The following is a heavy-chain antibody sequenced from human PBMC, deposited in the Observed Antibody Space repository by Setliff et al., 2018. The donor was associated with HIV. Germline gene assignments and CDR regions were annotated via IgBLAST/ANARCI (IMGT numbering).Heavy chain of an antibody. J-gene: IGHJ3*02. D-gene: IGHD7-27*01. Sequence: NPSETLSLTCTVSGGTVASGGYYWSWIRQHPGKGLEWIGFIYHRGNTHYNPSLKSRLTISVDTSKNQFFLKLSSVTAADTAVYYCARVSQDLLGAFDIWGQGTMVTVSS. V-gene: IGHV4-31*03. CDR1: GGTVASGGYY. CDR2: IYHRGNT. CDR3: ARVSQDLLGAFDI.